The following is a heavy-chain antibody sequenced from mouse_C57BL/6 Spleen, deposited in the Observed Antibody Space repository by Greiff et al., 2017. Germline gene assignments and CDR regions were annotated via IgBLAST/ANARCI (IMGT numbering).Heavy chain of an antibody. CDR3: ARLGTVVRGTWFAY. D-gene: IGHD1-1*01. CDR1: GYTFTSYD. CDR2: IYPRDGST. Sequence: VKLMESGPELVKPGASVKLSCKASGYTFTSYDINWVKQRPGQGLEWIGWIYPRDGSTKYNEKFKGKAKLTVDTSSSTAYMELHSLTSEDSAVYFCARLGTVVRGTWFAYWGQGTLVTVSA. V-gene: IGHV1-85*01. J-gene: IGHJ3*01.